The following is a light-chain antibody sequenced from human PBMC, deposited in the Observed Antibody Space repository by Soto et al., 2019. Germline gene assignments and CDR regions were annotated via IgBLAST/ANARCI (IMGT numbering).Light chain of an antibody. J-gene: IGKJ1*01. V-gene: IGKV3-20*01. CDR3: QQYGSSPWT. CDR1: QSVSSSY. Sequence: EILLTQSPGTLSLSPGERGTLSCRASQSVSSSYLAWYQQKPGQAPRLLIYGASSRATGIPDRFSGRGSGTDFTLTISRLEPEDFAVYYCQQYGSSPWTFGQGTKVDI. CDR2: GAS.